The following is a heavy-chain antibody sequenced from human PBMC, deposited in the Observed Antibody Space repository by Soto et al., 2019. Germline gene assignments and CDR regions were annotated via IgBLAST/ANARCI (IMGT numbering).Heavy chain of an antibody. CDR2: INAGNGNT. J-gene: IGHJ6*03. D-gene: IGHD1-1*01. CDR3: ASLSTADYYYYYMDV. Sequence: ASVKVSCKASGYTFTSYAMHWVRQAPGQRLEWMGWINAGNGNTKYSQKFQGRVTITRDTSASTAYMELSSLRSEDTAVYYCASLSTADYYYYYMDVWGKGTTVTVSS. V-gene: IGHV1-3*01. CDR1: GYTFTSYA.